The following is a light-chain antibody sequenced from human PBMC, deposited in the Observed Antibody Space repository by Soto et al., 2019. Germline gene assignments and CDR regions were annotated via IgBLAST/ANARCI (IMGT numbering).Light chain of an antibody. CDR3: QQLNSYPLT. J-gene: IGKJ4*01. CDR1: QSISSS. CDR2: AAS. Sequence: DIHMTQSPSSLSASVGDRVTIACRASQSISSSLNWYQQTPGKAPQLLIYAASSLHSGVPSRFSASGSGTDFTLTISSLQPEDFATYYCQQLNSYPLTFGGGTKVDIK. V-gene: IGKV1-39*01.